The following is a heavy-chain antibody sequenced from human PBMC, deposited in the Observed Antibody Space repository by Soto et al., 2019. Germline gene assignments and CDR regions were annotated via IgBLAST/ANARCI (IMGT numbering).Heavy chain of an antibody. V-gene: IGHV1-3*01. D-gene: IGHD3-9*01. CDR2: INAGNGNT. J-gene: IGHJ4*02. Sequence: EASVKVSCKASGYTFTSSAMHWVRQAPGQRLEWMGWINAGNGNTKYSQKFQGRVTITRDTSASTAYMELSSLRSEDTAVYYCASGYFDWLVLDYWGQGTLVTVSS. CDR3: ASGYFDWLVLDY. CDR1: GYTFTSSA.